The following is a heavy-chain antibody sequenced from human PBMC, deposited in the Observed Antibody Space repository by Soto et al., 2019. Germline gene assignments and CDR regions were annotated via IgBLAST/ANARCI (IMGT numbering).Heavy chain of an antibody. CDR3: ARDPESPSAYGMDV. V-gene: IGHV1-69*08. CDR2: IIPILSIA. Sequence: QVQLVQSGAEVKKPGSSVKVSCKASGGTFSSYTISWVRQAPGQGLEWMGRIIPILSIANYAQKFQGRVTITADKSTNTAYMELNSLRSEDTAVYYCARDPESPSAYGMDVWGQGTTVTVSS. J-gene: IGHJ6*02. D-gene: IGHD2-2*01. CDR1: GGTFSSYT.